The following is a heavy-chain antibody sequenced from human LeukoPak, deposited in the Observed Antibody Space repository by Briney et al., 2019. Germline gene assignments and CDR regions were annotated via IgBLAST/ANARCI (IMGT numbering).Heavy chain of an antibody. Sequence: GGSLRLSCVASGFTFTKYPMRWVRQAPGKGLEWVSSISSSSSYIYYADSVKGRFTISRDNAKNSLYLQMNSLRAEDTAVYYCAREAVAGNCDYWGQGTLVTVSS. CDR2: ISSSSSYI. D-gene: IGHD6-19*01. J-gene: IGHJ4*02. CDR1: GFTFTKYP. V-gene: IGHV3-21*01. CDR3: AREAVAGNCDY.